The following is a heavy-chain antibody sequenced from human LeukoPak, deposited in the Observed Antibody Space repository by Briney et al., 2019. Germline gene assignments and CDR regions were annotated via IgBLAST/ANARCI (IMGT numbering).Heavy chain of an antibody. CDR2: FDPEDGET. CDR1: GYTFTSYG. V-gene: IGHV1-24*01. J-gene: IGHJ6*02. Sequence: GASVKVSCKASGYTFTSYGISWVRQAPGQGLEWMGGFDPEDGETIYAQKFQGRVTMTEDTSKDTAYMELSSLRSEDTAVYYCATGSYYDYYYYGVDVWGQGTTVTVSS. D-gene: IGHD1-26*01. CDR3: ATGSYYDYYYYGVDV.